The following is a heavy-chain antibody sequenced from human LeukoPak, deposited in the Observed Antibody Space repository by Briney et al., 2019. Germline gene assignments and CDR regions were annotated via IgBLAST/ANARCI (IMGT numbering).Heavy chain of an antibody. CDR3: AGSWGTVTTLNFFDY. CDR2: ISISGGTT. D-gene: IGHD4-17*01. J-gene: IGHJ4*02. CDR1: GFTFSSYA. V-gene: IGHV3-23*01. Sequence: GGSLRLSCAASGFTFSSYAISWVRQAPGKGLEWVSAISISGGTTYYADSVKGRFTISRDNSKNTLYLQMNSLRAEDTAVYYCAGSWGTVTTLNFFDYWGQGTLVTVSS.